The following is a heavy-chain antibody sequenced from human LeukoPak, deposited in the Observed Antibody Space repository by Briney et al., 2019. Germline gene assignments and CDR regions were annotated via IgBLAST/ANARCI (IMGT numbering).Heavy chain of an antibody. V-gene: IGHV1-8*03. CDR3: ARGRNYDILGDY. CDR1: GHTFTSYA. J-gene: IGHJ4*02. CDR2: MNPNSGNT. Sequence: GASVKVSCKASGHTFTSYAMHWVRQATGQGLEWMGWMNPNSGNTGYAQKFQGRVTITRNTSISTAYMELSSLRSEDTAVYYCARGRNYDILGDYWGQGTLVTVSS. D-gene: IGHD3-9*01.